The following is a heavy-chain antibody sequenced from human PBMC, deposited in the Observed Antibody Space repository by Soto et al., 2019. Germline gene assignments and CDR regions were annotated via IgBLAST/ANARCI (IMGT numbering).Heavy chain of an antibody. V-gene: IGHV3-7*03. CDR2: IKQDGSEK. CDR3: ARDRGSYSRDY. CDR1: GFTFSNYW. Sequence: EVQLVESGGGLVQPGGSLRLSCAASGFTFSNYWMSWVRQAPGKGLEWVANIKQDGSEKYYVDSVKGRFTISRDNTKNSLYLQMNSLRAEDTAVYYCARDRGSYSRDYLGQGTLVTVSS. J-gene: IGHJ4*02. D-gene: IGHD1-26*01.